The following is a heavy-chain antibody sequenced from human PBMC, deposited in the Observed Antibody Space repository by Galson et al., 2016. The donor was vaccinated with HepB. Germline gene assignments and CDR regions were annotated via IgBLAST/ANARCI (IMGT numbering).Heavy chain of an antibody. Sequence: SLRLSCAASGFTFSSFAMSWVRQAPGKGLEWVGRIKSKSDGGTTDYGAPVKFSITISRDDSTNTLYLQMNYLETEDTAVYYCTTGLEYYDRSGYWVDAFDIWGRGTMVTVSS. D-gene: IGHD3-22*01. V-gene: IGHV3-15*01. CDR1: GFTFSSFA. CDR2: IKSKSDGGTT. CDR3: TTGLEYYDRSGYWVDAFDI. J-gene: IGHJ3*02.